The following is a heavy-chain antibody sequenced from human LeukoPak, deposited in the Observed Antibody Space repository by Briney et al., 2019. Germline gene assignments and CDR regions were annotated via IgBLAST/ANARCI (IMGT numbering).Heavy chain of an antibody. Sequence: SETLSLTCTVSGGSISSYYWSWIRQPPGKGLEWIGYIYTSGSTYYNPSLKSRVTISVDTSKNQFSLKLSSVTAADTAVYYCARQGDGEDAFDIWGQGTMVTVSS. CDR2: IYTSGST. CDR3: ARQGDGEDAFDI. J-gene: IGHJ3*02. D-gene: IGHD5-24*01. CDR1: GGSISSYY. V-gene: IGHV4-4*09.